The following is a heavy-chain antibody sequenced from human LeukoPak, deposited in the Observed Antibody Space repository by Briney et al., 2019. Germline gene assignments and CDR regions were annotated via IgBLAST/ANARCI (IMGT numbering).Heavy chain of an antibody. Sequence: GGSLRLSCAASGFTFSDYYMTWIRQAPGKGLEWVSYISSSGTTIYYADSVKGRFTITRDNAKDSLHLQVSSLRGEDTAVYYCAREGRGYDFSDYWGQGTLVTVSS. D-gene: IGHD5-12*01. CDR1: GFTFSDYY. CDR2: ISSSGTTI. CDR3: AREGRGYDFSDY. V-gene: IGHV3-11*01. J-gene: IGHJ4*02.